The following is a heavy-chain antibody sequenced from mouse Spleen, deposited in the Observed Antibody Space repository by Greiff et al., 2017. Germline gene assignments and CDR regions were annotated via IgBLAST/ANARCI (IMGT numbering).Heavy chain of an antibody. J-gene: IGHJ2*01. CDR1: GYSITSGYY. CDR2: ISYDGSN. D-gene: IGHD2-4*01. Sequence: VQLKESGPGLVKPSQSLSLTCSVTGYSITSGYYWNWIRQFPGNKLEWMGYISYDGSNNYNPSLKNRISITRDTSKNQFFLKLNSVTTEDTATYYCARGDYDRFDYWGQGTTLTVSS. CDR3: ARGDYDRFDY. V-gene: IGHV3-6*01.